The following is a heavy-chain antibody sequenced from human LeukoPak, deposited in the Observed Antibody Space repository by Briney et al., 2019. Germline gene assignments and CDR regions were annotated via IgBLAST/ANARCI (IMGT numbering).Heavy chain of an antibody. CDR3: ARNYVWGSFGDNSRN. CDR2: ISGSGGST. V-gene: IGHV3-23*01. Sequence: TGGSLRLSCAASGFTFSSYGMSWVRQVPGKGREWVSAISGSGGSTYYADSVKGRFTISRDNAKNSLYLQMNSLRAEDTAVYYCARNYVWGSFGDNSRNWGQGTPVTVSS. CDR1: GFTFSSYG. J-gene: IGHJ4*02. D-gene: IGHD3-16*01.